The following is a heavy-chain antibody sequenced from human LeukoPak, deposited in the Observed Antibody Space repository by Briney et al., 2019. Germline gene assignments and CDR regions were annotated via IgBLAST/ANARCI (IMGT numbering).Heavy chain of an antibody. CDR3: ARGVATNF. CDR2: MNSNNGNT. CDR1: GYTFSSYD. Sequence: APVKVSCKASGYTFSSYDINWVRQATGQGLEWMGWMNSNNGNTFYAQKFQGRVTMTRNTSISTAYMELSSLRSEDTAVYYCARGVATNFWGQGTLVTVSS. V-gene: IGHV1-8*01. J-gene: IGHJ4*02. D-gene: IGHD4-11*01.